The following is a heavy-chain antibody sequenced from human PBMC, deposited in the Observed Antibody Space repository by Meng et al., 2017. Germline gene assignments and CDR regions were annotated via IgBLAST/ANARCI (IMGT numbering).Heavy chain of an antibody. CDR3: ARDKLKTFDP. V-gene: IGHV1-3*01. CDR1: GYTFTSYV. J-gene: IGHJ5*02. Sequence: QGQLVQAGAEVKTPGAAVKVSCKASGYTFTSYVMHWVRQAPGQRLEWMGWINAGNGNTKYSQKFQGRVTITRDTSASTAYMELSSLRSEDSAVYYCARDKLKTFDPWGQGTLVTSPQ. CDR2: INAGNGNT.